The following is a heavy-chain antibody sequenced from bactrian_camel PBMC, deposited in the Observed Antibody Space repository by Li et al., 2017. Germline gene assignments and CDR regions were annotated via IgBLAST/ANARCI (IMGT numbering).Heavy chain of an antibody. V-gene: IGHV3S40*01. CDR1: GNTAVINY. Sequence: DVQLVESGGRSVQAGGSLRLSCAASGNTAVINYMGWIRQSPGNEREGVAAIYTGEGKAYYADSVKGRFFISRDYAENTVYLQMNSLKPEDSGMYYCAAAQFWRGVSYYARVGLRDADFEHWGQGTQVTVS. CDR2: IYTGEGKA. J-gene: IGHJ6*01. CDR3: AAAQFWRGVSYYARVGLRDADFEH. D-gene: IGHD1*01.